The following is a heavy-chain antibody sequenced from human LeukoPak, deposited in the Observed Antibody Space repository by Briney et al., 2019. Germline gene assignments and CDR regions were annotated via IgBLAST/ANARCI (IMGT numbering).Heavy chain of an antibody. CDR2: ISGSGSST. CDR1: GFTFSSYG. J-gene: IGHJ3*02. CDR3: AKVLYGDFDAFDM. Sequence: GGSLRLSCAASGFTFSSYGMSWVRQAPGKGLEWVSLISGSGSSTYYADSVKGRFTISRDNSKNTLYLQMNSLRAADTAVYYCAKVLYGDFDAFDMWGQGTKVTVSS. V-gene: IGHV3-23*01. D-gene: IGHD4-17*01.